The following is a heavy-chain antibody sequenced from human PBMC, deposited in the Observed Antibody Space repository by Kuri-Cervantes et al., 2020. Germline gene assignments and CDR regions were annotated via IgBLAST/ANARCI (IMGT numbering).Heavy chain of an antibody. CDR1: GYTLTELS. CDR2: FDPEDGET. D-gene: IGHD3-10*01. CDR3: AVLVVRGVIIPFDY. Sequence: ASVNVSCKASGYTLTELSMHWVRQAPGKGLEWMGGFDPEDGETIYAQKFQGRVTMTEDTSTDTAYMELSSLRSEDTAVYYCAVLVVRGVIIPFDYWGQGTLVTVSS. J-gene: IGHJ4*02. V-gene: IGHV1-24*01.